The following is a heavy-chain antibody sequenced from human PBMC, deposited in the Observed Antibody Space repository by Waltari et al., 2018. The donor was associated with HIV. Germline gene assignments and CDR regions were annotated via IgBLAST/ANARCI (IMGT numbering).Heavy chain of an antibody. CDR1: GFTFSNAW. D-gene: IGHD3-3*01. CDR2: IKSKTDGGTT. V-gene: IGHV3-15*01. Sequence: EVQLVESGGGLVKPGGSLRLSCAASGFTFSNAWMSWVRQAPGKGLEWVGRIKSKTDGGTTDYASPVKGRVTSSRDDSKNTLYLQMNSLKTEDTAVYYCTTDGDFWRASGYWGQGTLVTVSS. CDR3: TTDGDFWRASGY. J-gene: IGHJ4*02.